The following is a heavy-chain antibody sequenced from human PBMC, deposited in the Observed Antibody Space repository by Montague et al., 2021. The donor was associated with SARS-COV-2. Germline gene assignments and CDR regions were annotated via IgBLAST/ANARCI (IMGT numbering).Heavy chain of an antibody. CDR2: IYWDDDK. J-gene: IGHJ3*02. CDR3: AHDRVTMIVVAKADAFAI. CDR1: GFSLSTSGVG. Sequence: PALVKPTQTLTLTCTFSGFSLSTSGVGVGWIRQPPGKALEWIALIYWDDDKRYSPSLKSRLTITKDTSKNQVVLTMTNMDPVDTATYYCAHDRVTMIVVAKADAFAIWGQVTMVTVSS. D-gene: IGHD3-22*01. V-gene: IGHV2-5*02.